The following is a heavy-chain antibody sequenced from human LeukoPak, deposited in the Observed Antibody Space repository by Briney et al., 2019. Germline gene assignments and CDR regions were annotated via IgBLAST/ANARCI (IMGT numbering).Heavy chain of an antibody. CDR2: IYHSGST. CDR1: GYSISSGYY. D-gene: IGHD3-16*01. J-gene: IGHJ6*03. V-gene: IGHV4-38-2*02. Sequence: SETLSLTCTVSGYSISSGYYWGWIRQPPGKGLEWIGSIYHSGSTYYNPSLKSRVTISVDTSKNQFSLKLSSVTAADTAVYYCARETSQKGAHYMDVWGKGTTVTISS. CDR3: ARETSQKGAHYMDV.